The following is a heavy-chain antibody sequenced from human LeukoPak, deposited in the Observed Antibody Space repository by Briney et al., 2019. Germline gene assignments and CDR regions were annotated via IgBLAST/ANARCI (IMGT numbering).Heavy chain of an antibody. J-gene: IGHJ6*03. CDR1: GGSISSYY. CDR2: IYYSGST. CDR3: ARHLRTMVRVSYYYYYYMDV. D-gene: IGHD3-10*01. Sequence: KPSETLSLTCTVSGGSISSYYWSWLRQPPGKGLEWIGYIYYSGSTNYNPSLKSRVTISVDTSKNQFSLKLSSVTAADTAVYYCARHLRTMVRVSYYYYYYMDVWGKGTTVTVSS. V-gene: IGHV4-59*08.